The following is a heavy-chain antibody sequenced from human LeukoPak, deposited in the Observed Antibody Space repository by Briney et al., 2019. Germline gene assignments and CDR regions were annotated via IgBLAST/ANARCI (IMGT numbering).Heavy chain of an antibody. CDR2: IIPIFGTA. J-gene: IGHJ3*02. V-gene: IGHV1-69*13. D-gene: IGHD3-9*01. CDR3: ARDLKIHDAFDI. CDR1: GGTFSTYA. Sequence: GASVKVSCKASGGTFSTYAINWVRQAPGQGLEWMGGIIPIFGTAIYAQKFQGRVTITADESTSTAYMELSSLRSDDTAVYYCARDLKIHDAFDIWGQGTMVTVSS.